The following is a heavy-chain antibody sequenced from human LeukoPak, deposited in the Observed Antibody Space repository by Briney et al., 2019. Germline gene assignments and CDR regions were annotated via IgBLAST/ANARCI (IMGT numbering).Heavy chain of an antibody. Sequence: SETLSLTCTVSGGSINNYYWSWIRQPPGKGLEWIGYIQSRAPTYSPPSLKTRVTISMDLSNLQFSLKMSSVTAADTAVYYCARDFFGDFDHWGQGILVTVSS. D-gene: IGHD2/OR15-2a*01. J-gene: IGHJ4*02. V-gene: IGHV4-59*01. CDR3: ARDFFGDFDH. CDR2: IQSRAPT. CDR1: GGSINNYY.